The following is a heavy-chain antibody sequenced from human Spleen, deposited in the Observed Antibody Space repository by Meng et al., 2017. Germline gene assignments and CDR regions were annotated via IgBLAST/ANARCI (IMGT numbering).Heavy chain of an antibody. J-gene: IGHJ5*02. CDR1: GFTVSSNE. CDR2: ISGDST. CDR3: ARDLGCTSTTCRNNWFDP. V-gene: IGHV3-38-3*01. Sequence: GGSLRLSCAASGFTVSSNEMSWVRQAPGKGLEWVSSISGDSTYYADSGKGRFTISRDNSKNTLYLQMNSLRVEDTAVYYCARDLGCTSTTCRNNWFDPWGQGTLVTVSS. D-gene: IGHD2-2*01.